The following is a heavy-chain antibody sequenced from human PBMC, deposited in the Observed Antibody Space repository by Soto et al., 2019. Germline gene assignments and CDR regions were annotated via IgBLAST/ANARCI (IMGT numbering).Heavy chain of an antibody. V-gene: IGHV4-39*01. CDR3: ARGAFSAADQSDWFAP. Sequence: QVPLQESGPGLVRPSETLSLTCSVSGGSITSPNYFWGWVRRAPGRGPEWIGNVFYNGRTDYRRSLRRRVTISGDTSRNQVSRRLASGTAADTAIYYGARGAFSAADQSDWFAPWGHGTLVTVSS. CDR2: VFYNGRT. J-gene: IGHJ5*02. D-gene: IGHD3-3*02. CDR1: GGSITSPNYF.